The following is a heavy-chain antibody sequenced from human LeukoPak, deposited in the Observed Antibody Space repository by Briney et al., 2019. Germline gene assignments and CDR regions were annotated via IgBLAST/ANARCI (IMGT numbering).Heavy chain of an antibody. Sequence: SEILSLTCTVSGGSISGYYWSWIPQPPAKRLEWIGYVYYSGSTNCNPSLKSRVTISVDTSKNQFFLKLSSVTAADTAVYYCARHAAQYSSSWYDYWGQGTLVTVSS. CDR1: GGSISGYY. J-gene: IGHJ4*02. V-gene: IGHV4-59*01. CDR3: ARHAAQYSSSWYDY. D-gene: IGHD6-13*01. CDR2: VYYSGST.